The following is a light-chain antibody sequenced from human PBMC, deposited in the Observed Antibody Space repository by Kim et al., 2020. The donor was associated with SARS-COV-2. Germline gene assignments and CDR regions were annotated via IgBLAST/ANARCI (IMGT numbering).Light chain of an antibody. V-gene: IGLV1-40*01. CDR2: TNI. J-gene: IGLJ3*02. CDR1: HSNSGAGYD. Sequence: WAHIARTARHSNSGAGYDVLWYQQRPGKAPNLLIYTNIRRPSGVPDRFFGSRSGTSASLAIAGLQLDDEAEYYCQSYDRLSDSKVFGGGTQLTVL. CDR3: QSYDRLSDSKV.